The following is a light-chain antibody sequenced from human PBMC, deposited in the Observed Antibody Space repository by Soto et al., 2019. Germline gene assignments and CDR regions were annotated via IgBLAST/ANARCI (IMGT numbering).Light chain of an antibody. CDR2: KAS. V-gene: IGKV1-5*03. CDR1: QRIRTS. CDR3: QHYNSYSEA. Sequence: DIQMTQSPSSLSASIGDRVTITCRASQRIRTSLNWYQHKQGKAPKLLIYKASTLKSGVPSRFSGSGSGTEFTLTISSLRPDDFATYYCQHYNSYSEAFGQGTKV. J-gene: IGKJ1*01.